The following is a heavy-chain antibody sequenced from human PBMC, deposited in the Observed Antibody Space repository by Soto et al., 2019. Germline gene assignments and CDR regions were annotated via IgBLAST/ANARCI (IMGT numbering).Heavy chain of an antibody. CDR3: ARDIDRYSYGLDY. CDR2: IWYDGDNK. V-gene: IGHV3-33*01. CDR1: GFSVTSYA. D-gene: IGHD5-18*01. Sequence: QVQLVESGGGVVQPGRSLRLSCAASGFSVTSYAMHWVRQAPGKGPEWVAVIWYDGDNKYYADSVEGRFTISRDNSKNTLYLQMNSLRAEETAVYYCARDIDRYSYGLDYWGQVTLVAVAS. J-gene: IGHJ4*02.